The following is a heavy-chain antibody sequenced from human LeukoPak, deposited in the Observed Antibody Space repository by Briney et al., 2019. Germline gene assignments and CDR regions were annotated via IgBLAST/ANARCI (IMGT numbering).Heavy chain of an antibody. CDR1: GGTFSSYA. D-gene: IGHD1-26*01. Sequence: SVQVSCQASGGTFSSYAISWVRQAPGQGLEWMGGIIPIFGTANYAQKFQGRVTITADESTSTAYMELSSLRSEDTAVYYCARDASGSYYLFDYWGQGTLVTVSS. CDR2: IIPIFGTA. J-gene: IGHJ4*02. CDR3: ARDASGSYYLFDY. V-gene: IGHV1-69*13.